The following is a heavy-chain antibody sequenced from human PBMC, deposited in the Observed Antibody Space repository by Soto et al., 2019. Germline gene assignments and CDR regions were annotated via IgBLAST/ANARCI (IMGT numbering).Heavy chain of an antibody. V-gene: IGHV1-18*01. CDR3: AREVDY. J-gene: IGHJ4*02. CDR2: ISAYNGNT. Sequence: VQLVQSGVEVKQPGASVKVSCKASGYTFTNYDLSWVRQAPGQGLEWIGWISAYNGNTNYAQNLQDRVTMTTDTSTSTAYMELRRLRSDDTAVYYCAREVDYWGQGTLVTVSS. CDR1: GYTFTNYD.